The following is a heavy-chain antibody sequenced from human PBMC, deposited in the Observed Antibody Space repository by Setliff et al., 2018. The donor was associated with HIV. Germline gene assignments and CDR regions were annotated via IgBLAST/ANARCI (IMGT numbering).Heavy chain of an antibody. D-gene: IGHD2-2*01. V-gene: IGHV3-7*01. J-gene: IGHJ1*01. CDR2: IQQDGSEN. CDR3: ARDRVVCSLTSCPPEYFQH. Sequence: PGGSLRLSCAASGFTFSSYWMSWVRQAPGKGLEWVANIQQDGSENYYVDSVKGRFTISRDNAKNSLYLQMNSLRAEDTAVYYCARDRVVCSLTSCPPEYFQHWGQGTLVTVSS. CDR1: GFTFSSYW.